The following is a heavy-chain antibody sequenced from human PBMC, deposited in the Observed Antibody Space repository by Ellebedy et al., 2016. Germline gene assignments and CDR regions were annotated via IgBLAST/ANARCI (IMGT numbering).Heavy chain of an antibody. CDR3: ARDGVECSRNSCSPYWYFDL. J-gene: IGHJ2*01. D-gene: IGHD2-8*01. CDR1: GGSISSAGYY. CDR2: IYHSGST. V-gene: IGHV4-31*03. Sequence: SETLSLXXTVSGGSISSAGYYWTWIRQHPGKGLEWIGYIYHSGSTYYNPSLKSRVIISLDMSKNQLSLKLSSVTAADTAVYYCARDGVECSRNSCSPYWYFDLWGRGTLGNVSS.